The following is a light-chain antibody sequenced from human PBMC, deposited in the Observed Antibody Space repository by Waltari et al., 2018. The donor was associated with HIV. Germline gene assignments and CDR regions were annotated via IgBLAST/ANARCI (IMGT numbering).Light chain of an antibody. CDR2: YND. V-gene: IGLV3-21*04. Sequence: SYVLTQPPSVSVAPGETATVTCGGNNIGTKSVHWYQQRPGQAPVLVIYYNDGRPSGIPERFSGSNFGNTATLTISRAEAGDEADYYCHVWDGSDYVSGVFGGGTKVTVL. CDR3: HVWDGSDYVSGV. J-gene: IGLJ3*02. CDR1: NIGTKS.